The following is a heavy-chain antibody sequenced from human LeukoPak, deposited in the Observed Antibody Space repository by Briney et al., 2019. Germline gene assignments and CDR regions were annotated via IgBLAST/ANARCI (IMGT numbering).Heavy chain of an antibody. V-gene: IGHV3-53*01. CDR2: YNGGST. D-gene: IGHD2-15*01. Sequence: GSLVPSLSGSGVPVSWHFIGLVRPAPGEGAGVGPSNYNGGSTYYADSVKGRFTISRDNSRNTLYLQMNSLGAEDTAVYYCARDGYCSGGSCYNYYYYGMDVWGQGTTDTVSS. J-gene: IGHJ6*02. CDR3: ARDGYCSGGSCYNYYYYGMDV. CDR1: GVPVSWHF.